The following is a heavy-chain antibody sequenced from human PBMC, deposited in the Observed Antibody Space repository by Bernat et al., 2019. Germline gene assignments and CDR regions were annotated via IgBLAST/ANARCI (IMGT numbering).Heavy chain of an antibody. Sequence: QLQLQESSPGLVKPSETLSLTCTVSGGSISSSSYYWGWIRQPPGKGLEWIGSIYYSGSTYYNPSLKSRVTISVDTSKNQFSLKLSSVTAADTAVYYCARQLDYYYGMDVWGQGTTVTVSS. CDR1: GGSISSSSYY. CDR3: ARQLDYYYGMDV. CDR2: IYYSGST. J-gene: IGHJ6*02. V-gene: IGHV4-39*01.